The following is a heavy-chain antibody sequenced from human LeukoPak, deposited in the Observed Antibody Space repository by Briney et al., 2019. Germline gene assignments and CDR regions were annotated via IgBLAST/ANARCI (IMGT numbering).Heavy chain of an antibody. CDR3: ARDSRGLAAAGSTFDY. J-gene: IGHJ4*02. D-gene: IGHD6-13*01. CDR2: ISYDGSNK. CDR1: GFTFSSYA. V-gene: IGHV3-30-3*01. Sequence: GGSLRLSCAASGFTFSSYAMHWVRLAPGKGLEWVAVISYDGSNKYYAGSVKGRFTISRDNSKNTLYLQMNSLRAEDTAVYYCARDSRGLAAAGSTFDYWGQGTLVTVSS.